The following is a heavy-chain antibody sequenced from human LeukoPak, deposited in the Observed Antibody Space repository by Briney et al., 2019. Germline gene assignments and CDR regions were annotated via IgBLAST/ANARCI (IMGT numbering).Heavy chain of an antibody. V-gene: IGHV3-30-3*01. D-gene: IGHD3-3*01. J-gene: IGHJ4*02. CDR2: MSYDGSNK. Sequence: GGSLRLSCAASGFTFSNYAMHWVRQAPGKGLEWEAVMSYDGSNKYYTDSVKGRFTISRDNSKNTLYLQMNSLRAEDTAVYYCARAHSFGVVIAYYFDYWGQGTLVTVSS. CDR3: ARAHSFGVVIAYYFDY. CDR1: GFTFSNYA.